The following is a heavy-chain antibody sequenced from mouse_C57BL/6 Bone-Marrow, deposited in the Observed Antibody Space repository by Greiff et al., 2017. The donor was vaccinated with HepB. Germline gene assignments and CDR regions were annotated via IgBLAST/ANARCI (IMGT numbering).Heavy chain of an antibody. CDR3: ARKGDGSLDY. CDR2: IWSGGST. J-gene: IGHJ2*01. CDR1: GFSLTSYG. Sequence: LQESGPGLVQPSQSLSITCTVSGFSLTSYGVHWVRQSPGKGLEWLGVIWSGGSTDYNAAFISRLSISKDNSKSQVFFKMNSLQADDTAIYYCARKGDGSLDYWGQGTTLTVSS. V-gene: IGHV2-2*01. D-gene: IGHD2-3*01.